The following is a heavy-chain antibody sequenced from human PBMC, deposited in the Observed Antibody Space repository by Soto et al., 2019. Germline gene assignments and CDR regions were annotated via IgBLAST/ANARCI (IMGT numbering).Heavy chain of an antibody. Sequence: LRLSCAASGFTFSSYAMSWVRQAPGKGLEWVSAISGSGGSTYYADSVKGRFTISRDNSKNTLYLQMNSPRAEDTAVYYCAKDRSSSNWGFFDYWGQGTLVTVSS. CDR3: AKDRSSSNWGFFDY. J-gene: IGHJ4*02. V-gene: IGHV3-23*01. D-gene: IGHD6-13*01. CDR2: ISGSGGST. CDR1: GFTFSSYA.